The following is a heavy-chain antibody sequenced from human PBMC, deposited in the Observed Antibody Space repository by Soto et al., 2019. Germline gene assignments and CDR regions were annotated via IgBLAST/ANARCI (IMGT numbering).Heavy chain of an antibody. J-gene: IGHJ4*02. CDR3: ARETTYYYDSSGYYFEPRFDY. D-gene: IGHD3-22*01. Sequence: SETLSLTCTVSGGSISSGDCYWSWIRQPPGKGLEWIGYIYYSGSTYYNPSLKSRVTISVDTSKNQFSLKLSSVTAADTAVYYCARETTYYYDSSGYYFEPRFDYWGQGTLLTVSS. V-gene: IGHV4-30-4*01. CDR1: GGSISSGDCY. CDR2: IYYSGST.